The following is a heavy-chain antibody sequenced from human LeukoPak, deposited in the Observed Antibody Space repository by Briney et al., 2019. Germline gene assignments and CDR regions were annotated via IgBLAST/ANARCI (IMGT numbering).Heavy chain of an antibody. J-gene: IGHJ4*02. CDR1: GYTFSDYA. CDR2: INAGNGDT. V-gene: IGHV1-3*01. CDR3: ARNLVGKTDFDY. D-gene: IGHD6-19*01. Sequence: ASVKVSCKASGYTFSDYAMHWVRQVPGQRLEWMGWINAGNGDTKYSQKFQGRVTITWDTSASTVHMELSSLRSEDTAVYYCARNLVGKTDFDYWGQGTLVTVSS.